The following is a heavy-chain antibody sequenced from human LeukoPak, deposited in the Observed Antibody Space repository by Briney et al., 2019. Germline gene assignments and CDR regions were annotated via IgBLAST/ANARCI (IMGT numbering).Heavy chain of an antibody. CDR1: GFTFSSYW. D-gene: IGHD1-26*01. CDR3: ARGGGIYGLWDY. CDR2: IYSDGSSY. Sequence: GGSLRLSCAASGFTFSSYWMHWVRQAPRKGLVWVSRIYSDGSSYTADSVKGRFTISRDYAKDTLYLQMNSLRVEDTAVYYCARGGGIYGLWDYWGQGTLVTVSS. J-gene: IGHJ4*02. V-gene: IGHV3-74*03.